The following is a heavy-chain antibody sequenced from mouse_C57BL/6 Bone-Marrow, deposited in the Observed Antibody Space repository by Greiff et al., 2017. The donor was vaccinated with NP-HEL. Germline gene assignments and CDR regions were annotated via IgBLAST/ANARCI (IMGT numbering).Heavy chain of an antibody. V-gene: IGHV5-6*02. Sequence: DVMLVESGGDLVKPGGSLKLSCAASGFTFSSYGMSWVRQTPDKRLEWVATISSGGSYTYYPDSVKGRFTISRDNAKNTLYLQMSSLKSEDTAMYYCARHYDYDGYAMDYWGQGTSVTVSS. J-gene: IGHJ4*01. CDR2: ISSGGSYT. D-gene: IGHD2-4*01. CDR3: ARHYDYDGYAMDY. CDR1: GFTFSSYG.